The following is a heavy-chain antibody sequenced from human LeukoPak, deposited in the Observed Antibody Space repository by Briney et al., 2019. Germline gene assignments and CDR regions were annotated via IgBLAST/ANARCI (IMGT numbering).Heavy chain of an antibody. CDR3: AREGLLRNWFDP. V-gene: IGHV4-30-2*01. CDR2: IYHSGST. Sequence: PSETLSLTCTVSGGSVSSGSYYWGWIRQPPGKGLEWIGYIYHSGSTYYNPSLKSRVTISVDRSKNQFSLKLSSVTAADTAVYYCAREGLLRNWFDPWGQGTLVTVSS. D-gene: IGHD2-15*01. CDR1: GGSVSSGSYY. J-gene: IGHJ5*02.